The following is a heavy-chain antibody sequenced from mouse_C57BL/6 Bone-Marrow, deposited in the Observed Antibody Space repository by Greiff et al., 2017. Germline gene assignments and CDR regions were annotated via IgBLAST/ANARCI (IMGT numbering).Heavy chain of an antibody. J-gene: IGHJ3*01. Sequence: QVQLQQSGAELVRPGTSVKVSCTASGYAFTNYLIEWVKQRPGQGLEWIGVINPGSGGTNYNEKFKGKATLTADKSSSTAYMQLSSLTSEDSAVYCCARNDGYDWGQGTLVTVSA. CDR1: GYAFTNYL. CDR2: INPGSGGT. V-gene: IGHV1-54*01. D-gene: IGHD2-3*01. CDR3: ARNDGYD.